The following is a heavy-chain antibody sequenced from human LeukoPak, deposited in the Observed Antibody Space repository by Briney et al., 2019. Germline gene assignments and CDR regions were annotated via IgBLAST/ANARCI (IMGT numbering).Heavy chain of an antibody. Sequence: PSQTLSLTCAVSGGSISSGGYSWSWIRQPPGKGLEWIGYIYHSGSTYYNPSLKSRVTISVDRSKNQFSLKLSSVTAADTAVYYCARARGYGEFVVDAFDIWGQGTMVTVSS. CDR2: IYHSGST. D-gene: IGHD4-17*01. V-gene: IGHV4-30-2*01. CDR1: GGSISSGGYS. J-gene: IGHJ3*02. CDR3: ARARGYGEFVVDAFDI.